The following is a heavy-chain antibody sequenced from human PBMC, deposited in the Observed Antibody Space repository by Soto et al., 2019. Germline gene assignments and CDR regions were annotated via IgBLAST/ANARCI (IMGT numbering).Heavy chain of an antibody. V-gene: IGHV1-18*01. D-gene: IGHD2-15*01. J-gene: IGHJ4*02. Sequence: ASVKVSCKASGYTFTSYCISWVRQAPGQGLEWMGWISAYNGNTNYAQKLQGRVTMTTDTSTSTAYMELRSLRSDDTAVYYCARGCSGGSCYTPQPDYWGQGTLVTVSS. CDR2: ISAYNGNT. CDR3: ARGCSGGSCYTPQPDY. CDR1: GYTFTSYC.